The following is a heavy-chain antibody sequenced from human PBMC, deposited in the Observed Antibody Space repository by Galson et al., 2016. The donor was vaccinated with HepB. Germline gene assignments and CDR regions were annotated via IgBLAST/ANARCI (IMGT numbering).Heavy chain of an antibody. V-gene: IGHV3-15*01. CDR1: GFTFSNAW. CDR2: IKSKTDGGTT. Sequence: SLRLSCAASGFTFSNAWMSWVRQAPGKGLEWVGRIKSKTDGGTTDYSAPVQGRFTISRDNSKNTLYLQMNSLRAEDTALYYCAKYLDYYDSSGVDYWGQGTLVTVSS. D-gene: IGHD3-22*01. J-gene: IGHJ4*02. CDR3: AKYLDYYDSSGVDY.